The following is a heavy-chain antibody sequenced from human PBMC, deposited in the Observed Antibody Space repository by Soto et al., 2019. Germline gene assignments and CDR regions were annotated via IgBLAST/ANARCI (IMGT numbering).Heavy chain of an antibody. CDR2: IYYSGST. V-gene: IGHV4-38-2*01. J-gene: IGHJ4*02. CDR3: ARGNSGSYSPIDY. CDR1: GYSISSGYY. Sequence: SETLSLTCAVSGYSISSGYYLGWILQPPGKGLEWIGSIYYSGSTYHNPSLKSRVTMSVDTSKNQFSLKLSSVTAADTAVYYCARGNSGSYSPIDYWGQGTLVTVSS. D-gene: IGHD1-26*01.